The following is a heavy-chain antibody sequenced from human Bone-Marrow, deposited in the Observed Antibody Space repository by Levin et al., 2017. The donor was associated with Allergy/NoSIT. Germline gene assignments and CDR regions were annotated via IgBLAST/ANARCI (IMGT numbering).Heavy chain of an antibody. Sequence: GGSLRLSCAASGFTFSSYSMNWVRQAPGKGLEWVSYISSSSSTIYYADSVKGRFTISRDNAKNSLYLQMNSLRAEDTAVYYCARADNGYGGHKGAFDIWGQGTMVTVSS. CDR1: GFTFSSYS. CDR2: ISSSSSTI. V-gene: IGHV3-48*01. D-gene: IGHD5-18*01. CDR3: ARADNGYGGHKGAFDI. J-gene: IGHJ3*02.